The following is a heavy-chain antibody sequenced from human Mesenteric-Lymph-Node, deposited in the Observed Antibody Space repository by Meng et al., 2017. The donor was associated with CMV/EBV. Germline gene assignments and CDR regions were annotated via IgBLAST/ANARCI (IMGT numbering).Heavy chain of an antibody. V-gene: IGHV4-4*02. D-gene: IGHD1-26*01. CDR1: GVSISSSNW. Sequence: AVSGVSISSSNWWSWVRQPPGKGLEWIGEIYHSGSTNYNPSLKSRVTISVDKSKNQFSLKVNSVTAADTAVYYCAVSVGTTTRFDFWGQGTLVTVSS. CDR2: IYHSGST. CDR3: AVSVGTTTRFDF. J-gene: IGHJ4*02.